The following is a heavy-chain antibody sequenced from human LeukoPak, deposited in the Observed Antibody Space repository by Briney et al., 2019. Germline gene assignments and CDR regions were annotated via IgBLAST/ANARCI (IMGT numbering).Heavy chain of an antibody. V-gene: IGHV3-11*05. CDR3: AKAPGYCSGGTCYDD. D-gene: IGHD2-15*01. CDR2: ISSSSSYT. J-gene: IGHJ4*02. CDR1: GFTFSDYY. Sequence: GGSLRLSCAASGFTFSDYYMSWIRQAPGKGLEWVSYISSSSSYTNYADSVKGRFTISRDNAKNSLYLQMNSLRAEGTAVYYCAKAPGYCSGGTCYDDWGQGSLVTVSS.